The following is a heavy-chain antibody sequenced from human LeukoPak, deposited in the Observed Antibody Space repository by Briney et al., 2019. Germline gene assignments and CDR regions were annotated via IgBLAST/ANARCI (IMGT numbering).Heavy chain of an antibody. D-gene: IGHD3-9*01. CDR3: ARDTGYYPHWYFDL. V-gene: IGHV4-59*01. CDR2: IYYSGST. CDR1: VGSISSYY. Sequence: SETLSLTCTVSVGSISSYYWSWIRQPPGKGLEWIGYIYYSGSTNYNPSLKSRVTISVDTSKNQFSLKLSSVTAADTAVYYCARDTGYYPHWYFDLWGRGTLVTVSS. J-gene: IGHJ2*01.